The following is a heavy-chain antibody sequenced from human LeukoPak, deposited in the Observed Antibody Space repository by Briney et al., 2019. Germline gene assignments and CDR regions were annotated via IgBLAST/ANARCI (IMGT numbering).Heavy chain of an antibody. V-gene: IGHV4-39*01. CDR2: IYYSGST. D-gene: IGHD2/OR15-2a*01. CDR1: GGSISSSSYY. J-gene: IGHJ3*02. CDR3: ARIRIGAFDM. Sequence: SETLSLTCTVSGGSISSSSYYWGWIRQPPGKGLEWIGSIYYSGSTYYNPSLKSRVTISADTSKDQFYLNLSSVTAADTALYYCARIRIGAFDMWGQGTMVTVSS.